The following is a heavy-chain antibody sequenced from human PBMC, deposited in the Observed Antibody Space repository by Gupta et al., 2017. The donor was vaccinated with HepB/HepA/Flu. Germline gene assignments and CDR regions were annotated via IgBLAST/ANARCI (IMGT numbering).Heavy chain of an antibody. CDR2: INHDANYI. Sequence: DVQLVESGGGLVKPGWSLRPSCAASGFPFRNYPMNWVRQAPGKGLGCVSSINHDANYIYYADSVKGRFTITRDNTKNSLYLQMDSLRAEDTAVYFCARDLNLNMDVWGKGTTVTVSS. CDR3: ARDLNLNMDV. V-gene: IGHV3-21*02. J-gene: IGHJ6*03. D-gene: IGHD1-1*01. CDR1: GFPFRNYP.